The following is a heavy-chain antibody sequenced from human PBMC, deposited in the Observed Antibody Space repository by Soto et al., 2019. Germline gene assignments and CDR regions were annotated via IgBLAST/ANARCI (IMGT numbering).Heavy chain of an antibody. CDR3: AKGAAAPWRYYYYMDV. D-gene: IGHD6-13*01. Sequence: GGSLRLSCAASGFTFSSYAMSWVRQAPGKGLEWVSAISGSGGSTYYADSVKGRFTISRDNSKNTLYLQMNSLRAEDTAVYYCAKGAAAPWRYYYYMDVWGKGTTVTVSS. CDR1: GFTFSSYA. J-gene: IGHJ6*03. V-gene: IGHV3-23*01. CDR2: ISGSGGST.